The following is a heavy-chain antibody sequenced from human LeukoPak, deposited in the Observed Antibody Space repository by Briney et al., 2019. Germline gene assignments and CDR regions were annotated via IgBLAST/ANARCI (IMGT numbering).Heavy chain of an antibody. CDR2: INPNSGGT. J-gene: IGHJ1*01. CDR1: GYTFTGYY. V-gene: IGHV1-2*02. CDR3: ARPPSGSYTAEYFQH. Sequence: ASVKVSCKASGYTFTGYYMHWVRQVPGQGLEWMGWINPNSGGTNYAQKFQGRVTMTRDTSISTAYMELSRLRSDDTAVYYCARPPSGSYTAEYFQHWGQGTLVTVSS. D-gene: IGHD1-26*01.